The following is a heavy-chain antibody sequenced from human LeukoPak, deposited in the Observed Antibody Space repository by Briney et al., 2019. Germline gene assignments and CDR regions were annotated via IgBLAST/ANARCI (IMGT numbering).Heavy chain of an antibody. CDR1: GYPFIYYY. V-gene: IGHV1-2*02. Sequence: ASVKVSCKAAGYPFIYYYMHWVRQAPGQGLEWMGWINPDSGDTNYAQKFQGRVPMTRDTSISTAYMELSRLTSDDTAVYYCARSDGFSGYSSLGDSWGQGTLVTVSS. D-gene: IGHD3-22*01. J-gene: IGHJ5*01. CDR3: ARSDGFSGYSSLGDS. CDR2: INPDSGDT.